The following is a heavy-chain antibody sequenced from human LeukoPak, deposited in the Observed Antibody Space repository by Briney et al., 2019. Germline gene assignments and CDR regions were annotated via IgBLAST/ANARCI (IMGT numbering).Heavy chain of an antibody. D-gene: IGHD2-8*01. Sequence: GGSLRLSCAASGFTFSTYAMNWVRQAPGKGLEWVAVISDDGRHNYYADSVKGRFTISRDNSKSTLYLQMNSLRDDDSAAYFCARVYLERLTAGYFDHWGQGTQVTVSS. J-gene: IGHJ4*02. CDR3: ARVYLERLTAGYFDH. CDR1: GFTFSTYA. V-gene: IGHV3-30*04. CDR2: ISDDGRHN.